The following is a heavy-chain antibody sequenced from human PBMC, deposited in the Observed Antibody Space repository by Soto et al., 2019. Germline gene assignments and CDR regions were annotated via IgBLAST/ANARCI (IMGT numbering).Heavy chain of an antibody. Sequence: EVQLVESGGGLVQPGRSLRLSCAASGFTFDDYAMHWVRQAPGKGLEWVSGISWNSGSIGYADSVKGRFTISRDNAKNSLYLQMNSLRAEDTALYYCAKADGSGSYTLIDAFDIWGQGTMVTVSS. J-gene: IGHJ3*02. V-gene: IGHV3-9*01. CDR2: ISWNSGSI. CDR3: AKADGSGSYTLIDAFDI. D-gene: IGHD3-10*01. CDR1: GFTFDDYA.